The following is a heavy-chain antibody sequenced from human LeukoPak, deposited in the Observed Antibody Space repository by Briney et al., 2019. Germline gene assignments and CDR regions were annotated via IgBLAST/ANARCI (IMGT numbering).Heavy chain of an antibody. CDR3: ARGRSSARSGYYYDSSGYLY. D-gene: IGHD3-22*01. CDR2: IIPIFGTA. J-gene: IGHJ4*02. Sequence: GASVKVSCKASGGTFSSYAISWVRQAPGQGREWMGGIIPIFGTANYAQKFQGRVTITADESTSTAYMELSSLRSEDTAVYYCARGRSSARSGYYYDSSGYLYWGQGTLVTVSS. V-gene: IGHV1-69*13. CDR1: GGTFSSYA.